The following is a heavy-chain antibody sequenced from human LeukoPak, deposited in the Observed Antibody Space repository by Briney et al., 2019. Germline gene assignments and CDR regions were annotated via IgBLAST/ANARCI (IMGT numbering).Heavy chain of an antibody. J-gene: IGHJ5*02. CDR3: ASLPIDYGDYTSEGHNWFDP. CDR2: IKQDRSEK. Sequence: GGSLRLSCAASGFTFSNYWMSWVRQAPGKGLEWVANIKQDRSEKYYVDSVKGRFTISRDNSKNTLYLQMNSLRAEDTAVYYCASLPIDYGDYTSEGHNWFDPWGQGTLVTVSS. V-gene: IGHV3-7*03. CDR1: GFTFSNYW. D-gene: IGHD4-17*01.